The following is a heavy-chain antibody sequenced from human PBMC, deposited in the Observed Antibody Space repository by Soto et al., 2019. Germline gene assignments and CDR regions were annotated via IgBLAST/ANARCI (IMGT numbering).Heavy chain of an antibody. D-gene: IGHD2-21*02. CDR1: GGSISSTNYY. V-gene: IGHV4-39*07. CDR3: ARNESDKGWFDP. J-gene: IGHJ5*02. Sequence: PSETLSLTCTVSGGSISSTNYYWGWIRQPPGKGLEWIASIYYSGSTDYNTSLKSRVTISVDTSQNQISLTLRSVTAADTAVYYCARNESDKGWFDPWGQGIQVTVSS. CDR2: IYYSGST.